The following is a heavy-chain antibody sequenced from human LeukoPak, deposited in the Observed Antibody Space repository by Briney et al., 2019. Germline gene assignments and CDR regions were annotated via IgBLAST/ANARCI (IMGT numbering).Heavy chain of an antibody. Sequence: PGGSLRLSCAASGFTFSSYAMSWVRQAPGKGLEWVGRIKSKTDGGTTDYAAPVKGRFTISRDDSKNTLYLQMNSLKTEDTAVYYCTTGEYSSSDYWGQGTLVTVSS. CDR2: IKSKTDGGTT. CDR3: TTGEYSSSDY. D-gene: IGHD5-18*01. J-gene: IGHJ4*02. CDR1: GFTFSSYA. V-gene: IGHV3-15*01.